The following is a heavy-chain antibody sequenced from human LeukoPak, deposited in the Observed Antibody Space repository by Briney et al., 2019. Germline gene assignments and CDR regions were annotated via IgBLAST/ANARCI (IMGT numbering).Heavy chain of an antibody. CDR2: IFSGGST. D-gene: IGHD3-22*01. V-gene: IGHV3-53*01. CDR1: GFTVSSSY. CDR3: EGASYDSSGYGY. Sequence: GGSLRLSCAASGFTVSSSYMSWVRQAPGKGLEWVSVIFSGGSTYYADSVKGRFTISRDNSKNTLYLQMNSLRAEDTAVYYCEGASYDSSGYGYWGQGTLVTVSS. J-gene: IGHJ4*02.